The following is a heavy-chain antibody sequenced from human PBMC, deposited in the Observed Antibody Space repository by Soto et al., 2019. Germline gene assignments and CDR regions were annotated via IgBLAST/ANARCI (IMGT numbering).Heavy chain of an antibody. J-gene: IGHJ3*02. Sequence: ASVKVSCKASGYTFTSYDINWVRQATGQGLEWMGWMNPNSGNTGYAQKFQGRVTMTRNTSISTAYMELSSLRSEDTAVYYCARDLSLQGGWPTIWGQGTMVTVSS. CDR2: MNPNSGNT. D-gene: IGHD6-19*01. CDR1: GYTFTSYD. V-gene: IGHV1-8*01. CDR3: ARDLSLQGGWPTI.